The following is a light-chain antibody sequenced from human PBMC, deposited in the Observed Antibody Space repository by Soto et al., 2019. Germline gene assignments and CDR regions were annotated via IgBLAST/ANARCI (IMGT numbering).Light chain of an antibody. CDR2: GAS. Sequence: EIVLTQSPGTLSLSPGERATLSCRASQSVSSRNLAWYRQKPGQAPRLLIYGASNRATGIPDRFSGSGSGTDFTLTISRLEPEDVPVYYCLRYGDSPPAYTFGQGTKLEIQ. J-gene: IGKJ2*01. CDR1: QSVSSRN. CDR3: LRYGDSPPAYT. V-gene: IGKV3-20*01.